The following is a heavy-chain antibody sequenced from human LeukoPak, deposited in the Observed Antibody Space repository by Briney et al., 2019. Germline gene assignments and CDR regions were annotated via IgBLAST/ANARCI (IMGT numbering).Heavy chain of an antibody. CDR2: ISGSGGDT. J-gene: IGHJ4*02. V-gene: IGHV3-23*01. CDR3: ARDPPTITLAGNGNDY. D-gene: IGHD6-19*01. CDR1: GFTFSTYG. Sequence: GGSLRLSCAASGFTFSTYGMSWVRQAPGRGLEWVSAISGSGGDTYYADSVKGRFTISRDNSKNTLYLQMNSLRAEDTAVYYCARDPPTITLAGNGNDYWGQGTLVTVSS.